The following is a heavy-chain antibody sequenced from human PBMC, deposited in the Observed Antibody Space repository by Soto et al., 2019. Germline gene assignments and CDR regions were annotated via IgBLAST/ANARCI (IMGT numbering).Heavy chain of an antibody. CDR1: GGTFSSYA. CDR2: IIPIPGTA. J-gene: IGHJ6*02. D-gene: IGHD2-2*01. Sequence: QVQLVQSGAEVKKPGSSVKVSCKASGGTFSSYAISWVRQAPGQGLEWMGGIIPIPGTANYAQKFQGRGTITADEATSTAYMELSSLRSEDTAVYYWARSQGSSTSLEIYYYYYYGMDVWGQGTTVTVSS. CDR3: ARSQGSSTSLEIYYYYYYGMDV. V-gene: IGHV1-69*01.